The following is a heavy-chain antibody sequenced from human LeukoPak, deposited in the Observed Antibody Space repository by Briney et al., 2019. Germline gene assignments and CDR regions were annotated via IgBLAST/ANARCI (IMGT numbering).Heavy chain of an antibody. V-gene: IGHV3-53*01. Sequence: GGSLRLSCAASGFTVSSNYMSWVRQAPGKGLEWVSVIYGGGSTYYADSVKGRFTISRDNSKNTLYLQMNSLRAEDTAVYYCARESRIAVAGTSWFDPWGQGTLVTVSS. CDR3: ARESRIAVAGTSWFDP. CDR1: GFTVSSNY. J-gene: IGHJ5*02. D-gene: IGHD6-19*01. CDR2: IYGGGST.